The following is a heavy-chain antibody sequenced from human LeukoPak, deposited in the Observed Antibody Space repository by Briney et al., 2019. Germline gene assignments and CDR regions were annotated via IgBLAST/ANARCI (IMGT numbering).Heavy chain of an antibody. CDR1: GFTFSSYG. CDR3: ARDPYSGSYGDYYYYYMDV. D-gene: IGHD1-26*01. Sequence: GGTLRLSCAASGFTFSSYGMSWVRQAPGKGLEWVSAISGSVGTTYYADSVKGRFTISRDNAKNSLYLQMNSLRAEDTAVYYCARDPYSGSYGDYYYYYMDVWGKGTTVTISS. CDR2: ISGSVGTT. J-gene: IGHJ6*03. V-gene: IGHV3-23*01.